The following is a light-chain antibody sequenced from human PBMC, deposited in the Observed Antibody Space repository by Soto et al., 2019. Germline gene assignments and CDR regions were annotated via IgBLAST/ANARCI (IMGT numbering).Light chain of an antibody. J-gene: IGLJ2*01. CDR2: SNN. Sequence: QSVLTQPPSASGTPGQRVTISCSRSSSNIGTNTVNWYQQLPGTAPKLLIYSNNQRPSGVPDRFSGSKSGTSASLAISGLQSEDEADYYCAAWDDSLKGVVFGGGTKLTVL. V-gene: IGLV1-44*01. CDR3: AAWDDSLKGVV. CDR1: SSNIGTNT.